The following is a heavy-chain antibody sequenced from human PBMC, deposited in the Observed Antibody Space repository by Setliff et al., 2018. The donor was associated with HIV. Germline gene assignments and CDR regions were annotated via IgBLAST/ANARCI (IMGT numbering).Heavy chain of an antibody. CDR2: VNHSGNT. Sequence: SETLSLTCAVYGESFSGYYWTWIRQPPGKGLEWIGEVNHSGNTNYNPSFKSRVTISADTSKNQFSLKLTSVTAADTAVYYCARGTVITYFYDSSGSFDYWGQGTLVTVSS. J-gene: IGHJ4*02. CDR3: ARGTVITYFYDSSGSFDY. CDR1: GESFSGYY. V-gene: IGHV4-34*01. D-gene: IGHD3-22*01.